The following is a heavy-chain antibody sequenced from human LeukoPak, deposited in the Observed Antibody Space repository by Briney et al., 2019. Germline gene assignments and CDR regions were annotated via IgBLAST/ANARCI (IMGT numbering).Heavy chain of an antibody. CDR1: GFTFSSYG. CDR3: ARDANYYFGY. J-gene: IGHJ4*02. Sequence: GGSLRLSCAASGFTFSSYGMHWVRQAPGKRLEWVALIWYDGTNKYYGDSVKGRFTISRDNSKNTLYLQMNSLRAEDTAVYFCARDANYYFGYWGRGTLVTVS. V-gene: IGHV3-33*01. CDR2: IWYDGTNK. D-gene: IGHD1-7*01.